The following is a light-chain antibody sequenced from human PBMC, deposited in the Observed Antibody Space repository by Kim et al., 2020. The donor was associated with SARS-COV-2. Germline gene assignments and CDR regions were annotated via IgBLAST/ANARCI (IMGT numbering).Light chain of an antibody. V-gene: IGKV3-11*01. J-gene: IGKJ4*01. CDR3: QQSGNWPLT. Sequence: WSPGERATHSCRASQSVSNYLAWYQHKPGQGPRLLIYDASNRATGIPARFSGSGSGTDFTLTISSLEPEDFAVYYCQQSGNWPLTFGGGTKVDIK. CDR1: QSVSNY. CDR2: DAS.